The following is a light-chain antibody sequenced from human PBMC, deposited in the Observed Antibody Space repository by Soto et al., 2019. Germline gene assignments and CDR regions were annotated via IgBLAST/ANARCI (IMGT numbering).Light chain of an antibody. CDR3: QQSYTALSIT. Sequence: DIQMTQSPSSLSASVGDRVTITCRASESINRHLNWYQQQPGKAPKLLIYAAYISQNGVPSRFRGGGSGTDFTLIITTLQPEDFATYSCQQSYTALSITFGQGTRLEIK. J-gene: IGKJ5*01. CDR2: AAY. CDR1: ESINRH. V-gene: IGKV1-39*01.